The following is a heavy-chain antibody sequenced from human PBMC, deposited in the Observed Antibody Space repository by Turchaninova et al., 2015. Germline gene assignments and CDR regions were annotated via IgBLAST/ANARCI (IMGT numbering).Heavy chain of an antibody. D-gene: IGHD3-3*01. CDR2: IYYSGST. J-gene: IGHJ6*02. CDR3: ARHFGLDFWSGYYEPGYGMDV. Sequence: QLQLQESGPGLVTPCATLSLTGTGSVGASSSRRCNWGWIRQAPGKGVEWIVSIYYSGSTYYNPSLKGRVTISVDTSKNQFSLKLSSVTAADTAVYYCARHFGLDFWSGYYEPGYGMDVWGQGTTVTVSS. V-gene: IGHV4-39*01. CDR1: VGASSSRRCN.